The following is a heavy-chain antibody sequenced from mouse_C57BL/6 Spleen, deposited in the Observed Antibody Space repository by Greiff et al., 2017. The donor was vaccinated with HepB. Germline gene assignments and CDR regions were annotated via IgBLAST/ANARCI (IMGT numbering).Heavy chain of an antibody. CDR2: ISSGSSTI. J-gene: IGHJ4*01. D-gene: IGHD1-1*01. CDR3: ARPYYYGSSYEDAMDY. Sequence: EVQLVESGGGLVKPGGSLKLSCAASGFTFSDYGMHWVRQAPEKGLEWVAYISSGSSTIYYADTVKGRFTISRDNAKNTLFLQMTSLRSEDTAMYYCARPYYYGSSYEDAMDYWGQGTSVTVSS. CDR1: GFTFSDYG. V-gene: IGHV5-17*01.